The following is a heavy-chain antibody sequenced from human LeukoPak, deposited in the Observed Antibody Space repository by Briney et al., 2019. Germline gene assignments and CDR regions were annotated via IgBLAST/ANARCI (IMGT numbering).Heavy chain of an antibody. CDR1: GFTVSSNY. J-gene: IGHJ3*02. CDR2: IYSGGST. D-gene: IGHD3-10*01. V-gene: IGHV3-66*02. CDR3: AKDLGFGELLRSDAFDI. Sequence: GGSLRLSCAASGFTVSSNYVSWVRQAPGKGLECVLVIYSGGSTYYADSVKGRFTISRDNSKNTLYLQMNSLRAEDTAVYYCAKDLGFGELLRSDAFDIWGQGTMVTVSS.